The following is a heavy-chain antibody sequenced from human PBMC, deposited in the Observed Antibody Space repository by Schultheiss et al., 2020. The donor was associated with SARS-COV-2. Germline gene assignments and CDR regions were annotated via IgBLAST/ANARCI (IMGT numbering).Heavy chain of an antibody. Sequence: GGSLRLSCAASGFTFSRNAVNWVRQAPEKGLEWVSSVSGSGGSTYYADSVKGRFTISRDNSKSTLFLQMNSLRVEDTAVYYCAIAECITHSSRHGLDMWSQGTMVTVSS. D-gene: IGHD2-21*01. J-gene: IGHJ3*02. CDR2: VSGSGGST. CDR1: GFTFSRNA. CDR3: AIAECITHSSRHGLDM. V-gene: IGHV3-23*01.